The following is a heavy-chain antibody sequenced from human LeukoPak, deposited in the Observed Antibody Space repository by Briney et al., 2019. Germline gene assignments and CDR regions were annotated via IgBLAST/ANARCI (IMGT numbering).Heavy chain of an antibody. CDR1: GGSILGGYFY. CDR3: ARWGVGFSNNGFDY. Sequence: SETLSLTCTVSGGSILGGYFYWSWVRQPAGKGLEWIVRVDASWSTNYNPSLRSRVIISVDTSKNQFSLNLSSVTAADTAVYYCARWGVGFSNNGFDYWGRGSLVTVSS. CDR2: VDASWST. V-gene: IGHV4-61*02. J-gene: IGHJ4*02. D-gene: IGHD2-8*01.